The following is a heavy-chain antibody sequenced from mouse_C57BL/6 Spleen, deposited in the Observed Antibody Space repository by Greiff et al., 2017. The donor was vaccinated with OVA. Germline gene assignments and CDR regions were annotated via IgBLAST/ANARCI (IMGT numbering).Heavy chain of an antibody. CDR2: IDPETGGT. CDR3: TREGDSNYDAMDY. D-gene: IGHD2-5*01. CDR1: GYTFTDYE. Sequence: QVQLKESGAELVRPGASVTLSCKASGYTFTDYEMHWVKQTPVHGLEWIGAIDPETGGTAYNQKFKGKAILTADKSSSTAYMELRSLTSEDSAVYYCTREGDSNYDAMDYWGQGTSVTVSS. V-gene: IGHV1-15*01. J-gene: IGHJ4*01.